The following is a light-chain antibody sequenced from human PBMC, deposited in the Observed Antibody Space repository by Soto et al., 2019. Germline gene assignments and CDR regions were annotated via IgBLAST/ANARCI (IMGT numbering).Light chain of an antibody. J-gene: IGKJ1*01. CDR1: QSVSSSY. CDR3: QQYGSSPRT. Sequence: EILFTHSPVTLSLSPGERATLSCSASQSVSSSYLAWYQQKPGQAPRLLIYGASSRATGIPDRFSGSGSGTDFTLTISRLEPEDYAVYYCQQYGSSPRTFGQGTKV. V-gene: IGKV3-20*01. CDR2: GAS.